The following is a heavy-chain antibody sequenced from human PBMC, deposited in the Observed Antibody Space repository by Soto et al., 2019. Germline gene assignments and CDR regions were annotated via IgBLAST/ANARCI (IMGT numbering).Heavy chain of an antibody. J-gene: IGHJ4*02. V-gene: IGHV3-7*03. Sequence: PWWSLRLSCSASVFTFSSYWMSWFRQAPGKGLEWVANIKQDGSEKYYVDSVKGRFTISRDNAKNSLYLQMSSLRAEDTAVYYCVSLVVVFDYWGQGTLVTVSS. CDR3: VSLVVVFDY. CDR1: VFTFSSYW. CDR2: IKQDGSEK. D-gene: IGHD2-15*01.